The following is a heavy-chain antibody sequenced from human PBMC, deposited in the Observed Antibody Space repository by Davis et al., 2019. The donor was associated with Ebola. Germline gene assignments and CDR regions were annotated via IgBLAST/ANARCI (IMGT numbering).Heavy chain of an antibody. V-gene: IGHV6-1*01. J-gene: IGHJ3*02. D-gene: IGHD1-26*01. CDR1: GDSVSSNSTT. CDR3: AREWELLLDAFDI. CDR2: TYYTSKWYI. Sequence: HSQTLSLTCAISGDSVSSNSTTWNWLRQSPSRGLEWLGRTYYTSKWYIDYAVSVKSRITINPDTSKNQFSLQLNSVTPEDTAIYYCAREWELLLDAFDIWSQGTMVTVSS.